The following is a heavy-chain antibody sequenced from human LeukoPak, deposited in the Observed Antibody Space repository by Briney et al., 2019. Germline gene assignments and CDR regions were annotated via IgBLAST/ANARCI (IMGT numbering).Heavy chain of an antibody. CDR3: ARDTLKGWLNSGAFDI. V-gene: IGHV3-21*01. D-gene: IGHD2-15*01. CDR2: ISSSSSYI. J-gene: IGHJ3*02. Sequence: PGGSLRLSCAASGFTFSSYSMNWVRQAPGKGLEWVSSISSSSSYIYYADSVKGRFTISRDNAKNSLYLQMNSLRAEDTAVYYCARDTLKGWLNSGAFDIWGQGTMVTVSS. CDR1: GFTFSSYS.